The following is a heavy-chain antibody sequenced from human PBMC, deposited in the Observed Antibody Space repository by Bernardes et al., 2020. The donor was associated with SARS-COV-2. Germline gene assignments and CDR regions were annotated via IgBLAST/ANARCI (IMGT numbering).Heavy chain of an antibody. CDR3: ARRSSSWTHYYGMDV. Sequence: SETLSLTCTVSGGSISSYYWSWIRQPPGKGLEWIGYIYYSGSTNYNPSLKSRVTISVDTSKNQFSLKLSSVTAADTAVYYCARRSSSWTHYYGMDVWGQGTTVTVSS. CDR1: GGSISSYY. D-gene: IGHD6-13*01. J-gene: IGHJ6*02. CDR2: IYYSGST. V-gene: IGHV4-59*08.